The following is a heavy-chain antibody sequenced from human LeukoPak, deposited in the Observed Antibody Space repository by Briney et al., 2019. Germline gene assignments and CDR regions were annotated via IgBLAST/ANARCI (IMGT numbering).Heavy chain of an antibody. J-gene: IGHJ4*02. V-gene: IGHV3-30*04. D-gene: IGHD1-26*01. CDR2: ISYDGSNK. Sequence: GGSLRLSCAASGFTFSSYAMHWVRQAPGKGLEWVAVISYDGSNKYYADSVKGRFTISRDNSKNTLYLQMNSLRAEDTAVYYCARDEWELFYYFDYWGQGTLVTVSS. CDR3: ARDEWELFYYFDY. CDR1: GFTFSSYA.